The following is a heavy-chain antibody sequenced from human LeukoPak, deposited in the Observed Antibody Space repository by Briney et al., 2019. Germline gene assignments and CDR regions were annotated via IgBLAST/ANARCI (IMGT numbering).Heavy chain of an antibody. CDR2: IIPIFGTA. J-gene: IGHJ4*02. D-gene: IGHD3-10*01. CDR1: GGTFSSYA. CDR3: ARGRWTDVARGSYYFDY. Sequence: SVKVPCTASGGTFSSYAISWVRQAPGQGLEWMGGIIPIFGTANYAQKFQGRVTITADESTSTAYMELSSLRSEDTAVYYCARGRWTDVARGSYYFDYWGQGTLVSVST. V-gene: IGHV1-69*13.